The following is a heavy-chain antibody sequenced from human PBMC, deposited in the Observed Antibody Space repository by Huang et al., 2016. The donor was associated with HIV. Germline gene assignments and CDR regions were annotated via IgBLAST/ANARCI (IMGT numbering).Heavy chain of an antibody. Sequence: QLQLQESGPGQVKPSETLSLTCTVSGDFISSTNYYWGWIRQSPGKGLEWVGRVYQSGSTNYNPSLKSRVTLSVDTSRNQCSLRLNSVTVADTAVYYCASQHIGAAATWFWGRGTQVAVSS. CDR1: GDFISSTNYY. CDR3: ASQHIGAAATWF. V-gene: IGHV4-39*01. J-gene: IGHJ4*02. CDR2: VYQSGST. D-gene: IGHD6-13*01.